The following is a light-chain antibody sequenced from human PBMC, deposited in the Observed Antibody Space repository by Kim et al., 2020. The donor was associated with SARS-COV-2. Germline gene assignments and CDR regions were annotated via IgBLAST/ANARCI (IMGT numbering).Light chain of an antibody. J-gene: IGLJ1*01. CDR3: QAWASGTDV. V-gene: IGLV3-1*01. CDR1: SFGECY. Sequence: SESPRQSARIACYETSFGECYACWYQQKRGPSPVLVYYQASKRPSGSPRLFCCTNCGNAAPLTISGNQAMDEADYCSQAWASGTDVFGTGTKVTVL. CDR2: QAS.